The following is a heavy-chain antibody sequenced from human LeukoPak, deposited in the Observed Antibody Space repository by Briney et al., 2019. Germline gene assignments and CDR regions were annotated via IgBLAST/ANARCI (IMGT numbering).Heavy chain of an antibody. CDR2: ISDTGNT. Sequence: GGSLRLSCAASGFTLSSYAMSWVRQAPGKGLEWLSAISDTGNTYHADSVKGRFTISRDSSKNTLFLQMNRLRPEDAAVYYCAKAPVTTCRAAFCYPFDYWGLGTLVTVSS. CDR1: GFTLSSYA. J-gene: IGHJ4*02. CDR3: AKAPVTTCRAAFCYPFDY. V-gene: IGHV3-23*01. D-gene: IGHD3-3*02.